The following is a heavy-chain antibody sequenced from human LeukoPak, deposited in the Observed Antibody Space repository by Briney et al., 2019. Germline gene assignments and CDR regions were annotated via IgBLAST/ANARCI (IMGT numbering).Heavy chain of an antibody. CDR2: IIPILGIA. V-gene: IGHV1-69*04. D-gene: IGHD5-18*01. CDR1: GGTFSSYA. J-gene: IGHJ4*02. CDR3: ARDSLTFGSYGGY. Sequence: GSSVKVSCKASGGTFSSYAISWVRQAPGQGLEWMGRIIPILGIANYAQKFQGRVTITADKSTSTAYMELGSLRSEDTAVYYCARDSLTFGSYGGYWGQGTLVTVSS.